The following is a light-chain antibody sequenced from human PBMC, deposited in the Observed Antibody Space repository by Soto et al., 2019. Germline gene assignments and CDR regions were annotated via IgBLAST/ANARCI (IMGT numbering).Light chain of an antibody. CDR2: EGN. V-gene: IGLV2-23*01. Sequence: QSALTQPASVSGSPGQSITISCTGTSSDVVIYNFVSWYQQHPGKAPTLMIYEGNKRPSGVSNRFSGSKSGNTASLTISGLQAEDEAYYYCCSYAGAGTWVFGGGTKLTVL. CDR3: CSYAGAGTWV. CDR1: SSDVVIYNF. J-gene: IGLJ3*02.